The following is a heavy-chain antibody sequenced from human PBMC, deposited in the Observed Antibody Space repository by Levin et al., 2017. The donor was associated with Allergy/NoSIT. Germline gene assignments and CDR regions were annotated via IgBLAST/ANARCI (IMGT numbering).Heavy chain of an antibody. CDR3: ARSHDYSDYGDFDY. CDR1: GFNFNNYV. Sequence: GESLKISCTASGFNFNNYVLHWVRQAPGKGLEWVSVVSHDGSREYYADSVRGRFTISRDRSKNTLSLLMNSLRSEDTAVYYCARSHDYSDYGDFDYWGQGTPVIVSS. D-gene: IGHD4-11*01. J-gene: IGHJ4*02. CDR2: VSHDGSRE. V-gene: IGHV3-30*04.